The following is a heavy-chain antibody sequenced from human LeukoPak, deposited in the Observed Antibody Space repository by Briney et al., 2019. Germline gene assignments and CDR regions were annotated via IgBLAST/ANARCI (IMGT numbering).Heavy chain of an antibody. CDR2: ISPSDSSI. CDR1: TFSLSDYT. Sequence: PGGSLRLSCAVSTFSLSDYTIHWVRQAPGKGLEWISYISPSDSSIYYADSVKGRFTVSRDSVKNSLYLHMSRLRTEDTAAYFCARDPRGYCTSSKCYYFSYMDVWGKGTTVTVSS. V-gene: IGHV3-48*04. J-gene: IGHJ6*03. D-gene: IGHD2/OR15-2a*01. CDR3: ARDPRGYCTSSKCYYFSYMDV.